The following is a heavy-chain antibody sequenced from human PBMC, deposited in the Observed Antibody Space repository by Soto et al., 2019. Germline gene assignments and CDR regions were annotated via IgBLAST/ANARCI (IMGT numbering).Heavy chain of an antibody. CDR3: VRELAVAGRGGGYYFDY. CDR1: GGTFSSYA. Sequence: QVQLVQSGAEVKKPGSSVKVSCKASGGTFSSYAISWVRQAPGQGLEWMGGIIPIFGTANYAQKFQGRVTITADESTSTAYMELSSLRSEDTAVYYCVRELAVAGRGGGYYFDYWGQGTLVTVSS. CDR2: IIPIFGTA. J-gene: IGHJ4*02. D-gene: IGHD6-19*01. V-gene: IGHV1-69*01.